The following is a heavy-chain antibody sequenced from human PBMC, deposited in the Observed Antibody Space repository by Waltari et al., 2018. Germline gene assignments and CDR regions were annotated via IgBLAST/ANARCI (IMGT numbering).Heavy chain of an antibody. J-gene: IGHJ4*02. CDR2: INHSGIT. V-gene: IGHV4-34*01. D-gene: IGHD4-17*01. CDR3: ASRYGDYEAY. CDR1: GGSFSGSY. Sequence: QVQLQQWGAGLLKPSETLSLTCAVYGGSFSGSYWSWISQPPGKGLEWIGEINHSGITNYNPSLKSRVTISVDTSKNQFSLKLSSVTAADTAVYYCASRYGDYEAYWGQGTLVTVSS.